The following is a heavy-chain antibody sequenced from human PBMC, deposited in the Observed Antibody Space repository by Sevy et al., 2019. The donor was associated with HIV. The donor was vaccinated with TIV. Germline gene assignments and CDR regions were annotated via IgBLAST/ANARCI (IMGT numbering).Heavy chain of an antibody. J-gene: IGHJ6*02. CDR1: GFTFSSYG. Sequence: GGSLRLSCAASGFTFSSYGMHWVRQAPGKGLEWVAVISYDGSNKYYADSVKGRFTISRDNSKNTLYLQMNSLRAEDTAVYYCAKDRDCSGGSCYYYYYYGMDVWGQGTTVTVSS. V-gene: IGHV3-30*18. CDR3: AKDRDCSGGSCYYYYYYGMDV. D-gene: IGHD2-15*01. CDR2: ISYDGSNK.